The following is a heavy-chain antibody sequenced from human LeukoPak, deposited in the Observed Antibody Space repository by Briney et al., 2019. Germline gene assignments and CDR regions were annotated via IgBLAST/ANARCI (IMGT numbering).Heavy chain of an antibody. V-gene: IGHV4-4*07. CDR3: ARGKQNAVDY. D-gene: IGHD1-1*01. Sequence: SETLSLTCTVSSGSISGSYYWSWIRQPAGKGLEWIGRIYASGSTNYDPSLKSRVTISIDKSDNQFSLMVTSVTAADTAVYYCARGKQNAVDYWGQGILVTVSS. J-gene: IGHJ4*02. CDR1: SGSISGSYY. CDR2: IYASGST.